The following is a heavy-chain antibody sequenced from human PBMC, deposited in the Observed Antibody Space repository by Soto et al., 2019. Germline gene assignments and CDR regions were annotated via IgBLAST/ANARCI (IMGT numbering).Heavy chain of an antibody. Sequence: QVQLVESGGGVVQPGRSLRLSCAASGLTFSSYRMHWVREAPGKGLEWVAVIWDDGSNKYYADSVQARFTISRDNSKNTLYLQMNSLRAEDTAVDYCARGRVSHDWFDPWGQGTLVTVSS. D-gene: IGHD3-3*01. V-gene: IGHV3-33*01. J-gene: IGHJ5*02. CDR2: IWDDGSNK. CDR1: GLTFSSYR. CDR3: ARGRVSHDWFDP.